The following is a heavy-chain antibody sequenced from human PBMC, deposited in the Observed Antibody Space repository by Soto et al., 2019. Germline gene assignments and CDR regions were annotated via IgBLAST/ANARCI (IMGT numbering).Heavy chain of an antibody. Sequence: QAHLEQSGAELKRPGASVKVSCKASGYTFIEYDISWLRQTSGQGPEWMGWMNANSGNTSFAQRFHDKFNMTRDTSRTTAYMEVGSLTSDQAAIYYCARGNPFAYAGFDVWGQGTTVAVSS. CDR2: MNANSGNT. J-gene: IGHJ6*02. V-gene: IGHV1-8*01. D-gene: IGHD3-16*01. CDR1: GYTFIEYD. CDR3: ARGNPFAYAGFDV.